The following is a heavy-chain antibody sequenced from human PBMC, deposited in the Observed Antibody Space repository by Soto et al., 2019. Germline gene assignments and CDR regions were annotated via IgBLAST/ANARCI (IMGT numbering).Heavy chain of an antibody. CDR3: ARDQYDFRSGSYYYAMEV. CDR1: GGSVSSESHY. J-gene: IGHJ6*02. V-gene: IGHV4-61*01. D-gene: IGHD3-3*01. Sequence: SETLSLTCTVSGGSVSSESHYWSWVRQTPGKGLEWIGYIYYTGSTNYNPSLKGRVTMSVDTSRDQVSLRLRSVTRADTAAYYCARDQYDFRSGSYYYAMEVWGQGTKVTVSS. CDR2: IYYTGST.